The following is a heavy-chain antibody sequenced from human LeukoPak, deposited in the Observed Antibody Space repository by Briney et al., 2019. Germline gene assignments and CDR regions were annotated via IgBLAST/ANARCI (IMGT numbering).Heavy chain of an antibody. J-gene: IGHJ4*02. CDR1: GGSFSGYY. V-gene: IGHV4-34*01. CDR3: ARGVAGQDIVVVTAAVHRTAPYYFDY. CDR2: INHSGST. Sequence: SETLSLTCAVYGGSFSGYYWSWIRQPPGKGLEWIGEINHSGSTNYNPSLKSRVTISVDTSKNQFSLKLSSVTAADTAVYYCARGVAGQDIVVVTAAVHRTAPYYFDYWGQGTLVTVSS. D-gene: IGHD2-2*01.